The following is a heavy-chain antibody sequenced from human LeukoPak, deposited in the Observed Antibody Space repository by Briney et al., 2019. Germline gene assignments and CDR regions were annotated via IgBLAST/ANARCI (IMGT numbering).Heavy chain of an antibody. J-gene: IGHJ4*02. V-gene: IGHV4-34*01. CDR1: GGSFSGYY. Sequence: PSETLSLTCAVYGGSFSGYYWSWIRQPPGKGLEWIGEINHSGSTNYNPSLESRVTISVDTSKNQFSLKLSSVTAADTAVYYCARVYDIQLRNFDYWGQGTLVTVSS. CDR3: ARVYDIQLRNFDY. D-gene: IGHD5-18*01. CDR2: INHSGST.